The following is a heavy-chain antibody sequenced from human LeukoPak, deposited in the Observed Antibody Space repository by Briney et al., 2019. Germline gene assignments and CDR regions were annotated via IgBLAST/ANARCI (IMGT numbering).Heavy chain of an antibody. CDR3: AKGNWNSYPGWFDP. V-gene: IGHV3-23*01. CDR2: IGGSGATT. CDR1: GFTFSSYE. J-gene: IGHJ5*02. Sequence: GGSLRLSCAASGFTFSSYEMKWVRQAPGKGLQWVSAIGGSGATTWYADSVKGRFTVSRDNSKNTLYVQMNSLRAEDTAVYYCAKGNWNSYPGWFDPWGQGTLVTVSS. D-gene: IGHD1-1*01.